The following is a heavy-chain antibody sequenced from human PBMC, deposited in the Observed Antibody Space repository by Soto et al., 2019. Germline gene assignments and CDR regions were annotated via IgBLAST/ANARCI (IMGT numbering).Heavy chain of an antibody. CDR3: AQTNQGYYRYGMDV. CDR2: IIPIFGTA. J-gene: IGHJ6*02. V-gene: IGHV1-69*01. CDR1: GGTFSSYA. Sequence: QVQLVQSGAEVKKPGSSVKVSCKASGGTFSSYAISWVRQAPGQGLEWMGGIIPIFGTANYAQKFQGRVTITADESTSTAYMELSSLRSEDTAVYYCAQTNQGYYRYGMDVWGQGTTVTVSS. D-gene: IGHD2-8*01.